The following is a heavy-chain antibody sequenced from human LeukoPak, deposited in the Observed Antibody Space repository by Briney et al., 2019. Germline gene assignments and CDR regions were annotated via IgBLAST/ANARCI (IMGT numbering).Heavy chain of an antibody. V-gene: IGHV1-2*02. CDR3: ARVVLRFLEWSPPGY. CDR2: INPNSGGT. Sequence: ASVKVSCKASGYTFTGYYLHWVRQAPGQGLEYMGWINPNSGGTNYAQKFQGRVTMTRDTSISTAYMELSRLRSDDTAVYYCARVVLRFLEWSPPGYWGQGTLVTVSS. J-gene: IGHJ4*02. CDR1: GYTFTGYY. D-gene: IGHD3-3*01.